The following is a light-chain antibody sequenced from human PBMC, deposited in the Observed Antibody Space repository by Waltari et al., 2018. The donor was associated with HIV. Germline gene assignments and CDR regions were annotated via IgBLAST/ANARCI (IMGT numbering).Light chain of an antibody. CDR1: QSLLHSDGKTY. Sequence: IVMTQTPLSLSVTPGQPASISCKSSQSLLHSDGKTYLYWHQQKPGRPPQLLMYEVSNRFSGIPDRFSGSGSGTDFTLTISRLEPEDFAVYYCQQYGSSPQTFGQGTKVEIK. J-gene: IGKJ1*01. V-gene: IGKV2D-29*01. CDR2: EVS. CDR3: QQYGSSPQT.